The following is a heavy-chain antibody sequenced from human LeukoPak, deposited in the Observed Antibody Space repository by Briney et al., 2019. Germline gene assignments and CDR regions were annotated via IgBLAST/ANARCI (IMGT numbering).Heavy chain of an antibody. CDR3: AKGASYYSFDP. CDR1: GFTFSDYG. V-gene: IGHV3-23*01. J-gene: IGHJ5*02. CDR2: ISDSGEVT. D-gene: IGHD3-10*01. Sequence: GGSLRLSCGVSGFTFSDYGMSWVSQAPGQGLEWVASISDSGEVTFKADSVKGRFTISRDNSKNALYLQMNYLRAEDTAVYYCAKGASYYSFDPWGQGTQVAVSS.